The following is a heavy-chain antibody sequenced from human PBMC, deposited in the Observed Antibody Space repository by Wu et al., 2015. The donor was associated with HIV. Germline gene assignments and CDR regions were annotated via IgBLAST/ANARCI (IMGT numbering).Heavy chain of an antibody. CDR3: ARTPLVRGVIITENAFDI. Sequence: QVQLVRVWGLEVKKPGASVKVSCKASGYTFTSYDINWVRQATGQGLEWMGWMNPNSGNTGYAQKFQGRVTMTRNTSISTAYMELSSLRSEDTAVYYCARTPLVRGVIITENAFDIWGQGTMVTVSS. V-gene: IGHV1-8*01. J-gene: IGHJ3*02. CDR2: MNPNSGNT. D-gene: IGHD3-10*01. CDR1: GYTFTSYD.